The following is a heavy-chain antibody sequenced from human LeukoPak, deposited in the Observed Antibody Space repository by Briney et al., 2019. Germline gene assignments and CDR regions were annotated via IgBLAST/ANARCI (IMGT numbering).Heavy chain of an antibody. CDR3: ARDRIIYGDYGDAFDI. CDR2: ISSSSSNI. J-gene: IGHJ3*02. V-gene: IGHV3-21*01. D-gene: IGHD4-17*01. Sequence: PGGSLRLSCAASGFTFSSYSMNWVRQAPGKGLEWVSSISSSSSNIYYADSVKGRFTISRDNAKNSLYLQMNSLRAEDTAVYYCARDRIIYGDYGDAFDIWGQGTMVSVSS. CDR1: GFTFSSYS.